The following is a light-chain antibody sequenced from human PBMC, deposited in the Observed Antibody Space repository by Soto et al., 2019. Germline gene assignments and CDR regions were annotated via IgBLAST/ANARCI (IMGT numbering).Light chain of an antibody. Sequence: DIQMTQSPSTLSASVGYRVTITCRASQGISSWLAWYQQKPGKAPKLLIYKASSLESGVPSRFSGSGSGTEFTLTISSLQPDDFATYYCQQYNSYSITFGHGTRLEIK. CDR2: KAS. J-gene: IGKJ5*01. CDR3: QQYNSYSIT. CDR1: QGISSW. V-gene: IGKV1-5*03.